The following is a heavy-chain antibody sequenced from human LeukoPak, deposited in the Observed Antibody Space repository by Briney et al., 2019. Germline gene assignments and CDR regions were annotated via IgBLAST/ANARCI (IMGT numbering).Heavy chain of an antibody. D-gene: IGHD6-13*01. CDR3: ARGMAAFYYYGMDV. J-gene: IGHJ6*02. CDR1: GYTFTSYG. Sequence: ASVKVSCKASGYTFTSYGISWVRQAPGQGLELMGWISAYNGNTNYAQKLQGRVTMTTDTTTSTAYMELRSLRSDDTAVYYCARGMAAFYYYGMDVWGQGTTVTVSS. V-gene: IGHV1-18*01. CDR2: ISAYNGNT.